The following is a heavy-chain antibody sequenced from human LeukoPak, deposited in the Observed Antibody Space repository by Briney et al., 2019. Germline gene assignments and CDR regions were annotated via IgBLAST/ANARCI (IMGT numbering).Heavy chain of an antibody. D-gene: IGHD2-2*01. V-gene: IGHV3-30*04. J-gene: IGHJ6*02. CDR1: GFTFSSYA. Sequence: PGGSLRLSCAASGFTFSSYAMHWVRQAPGKGLEWVAVISYDGSNKYYADSVKGRFTISRDNSKNTLYLQMNSLRAEDTAVYYCARDTAAMYTYYYYGMDVWGQGTTVTVSS. CDR2: ISYDGSNK. CDR3: ARDTAAMYTYYYYGMDV.